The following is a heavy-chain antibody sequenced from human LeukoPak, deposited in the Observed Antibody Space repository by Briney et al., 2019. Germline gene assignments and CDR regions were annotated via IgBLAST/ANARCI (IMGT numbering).Heavy chain of an antibody. D-gene: IGHD3-9*01. CDR1: GFTFSNAW. J-gene: IGHJ4*02. CDR2: IKSKSDSGTT. CDR3: ARESQELVGIFWPPAKPSPPGY. V-gene: IGHV3-15*01. Sequence: GGSLRLSCAASGFTFSNAWMSWVRQAPGKGPEWVGRIKSKSDSGTTDYAAPVKGRFTISRDDSKNTLFLQMNSLSAEDTAVYYCARESQELVGIFWPPAKPSPPGYWGQGTLVTVSS.